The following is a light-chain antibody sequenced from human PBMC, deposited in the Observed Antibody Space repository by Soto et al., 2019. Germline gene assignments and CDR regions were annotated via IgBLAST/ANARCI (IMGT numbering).Light chain of an antibody. CDR1: QSVSSF. J-gene: IGKJ4*01. V-gene: IGKV3-11*01. Sequence: ETVLTQSPATLSLSPGEGATLSCRASQSVSSFLAWYQQKPGQAPRLLIYDASHRATGIPARFSGSGSGTDFILTISSLEPEDFVFYYCQQRSHWPPGTFGGGTKVDNK. CDR3: QQRSHWPPGT. CDR2: DAS.